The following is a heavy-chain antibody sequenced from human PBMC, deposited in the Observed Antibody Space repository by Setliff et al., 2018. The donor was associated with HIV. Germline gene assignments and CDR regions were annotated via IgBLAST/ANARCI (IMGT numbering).Heavy chain of an antibody. CDR3: ARGMLRSSWYAHHDAFDI. CDR1: GGSISSYY. J-gene: IGHJ3*02. CDR2: IYYSGST. V-gene: IGHV4-59*01. Sequence: SETLSLTCTVSGGSISSYYWSWVRQPPGKGLEWIGYIYYSGSTNYNPSLKSRVTISVDTSKNQFSLKLSSVTAADTAVYYCARGMLRSSWYAHHDAFDIWGQGTMVTVSS. D-gene: IGHD6-13*01.